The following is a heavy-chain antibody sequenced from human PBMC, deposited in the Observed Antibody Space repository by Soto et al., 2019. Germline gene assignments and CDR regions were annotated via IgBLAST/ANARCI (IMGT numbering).Heavy chain of an antibody. CDR3: VKDGGYCSSTTCYSPRNHYFDS. J-gene: IGHJ4*02. CDR1: GFTFSDYW. CDR2: IKFDGSEK. Sequence: GGSLRLSCAASGFTFSDYWMSWVCQAPGKGPEWVANIKFDGSEKQYVDSVKGRFSISRDNSRNSLFLQMNSLRAGDTAVYYCVKDGGYCSSTTCYSPRNHYFDSWGQGTLATVSS. D-gene: IGHD2-2*01. V-gene: IGHV3-7*03.